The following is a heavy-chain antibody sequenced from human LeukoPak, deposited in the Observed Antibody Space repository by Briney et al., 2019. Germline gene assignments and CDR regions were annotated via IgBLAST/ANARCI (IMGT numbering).Heavy chain of an antibody. CDR1: GFTFDDYA. V-gene: IGHV3-9*01. CDR3: AKDAMATTYYFDY. J-gene: IGHJ4*02. D-gene: IGHD5-24*01. Sequence: GGSLTLSCAASGFTFDDYAMHWVRQAPGKGLEWVSVISWNSGSIGYSDSVKGRFTISRDNAKNSLYLQMNSLRAEDTALYYCAKDAMATTYYFDYWGQGTLVTVSS. CDR2: ISWNSGSI.